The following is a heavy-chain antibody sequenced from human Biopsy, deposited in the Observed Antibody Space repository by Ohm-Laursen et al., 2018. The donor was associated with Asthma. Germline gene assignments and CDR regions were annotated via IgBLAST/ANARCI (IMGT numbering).Heavy chain of an antibody. CDR2: ISYTGSA. Sequence: SETLSLTCTVSGGSMSSSSYYWGWICQPPGKGLEWMGSISYTGSAYHNPSFKGRVTISVDTSKNHFSLKLSSVTAADTAVYYCARHWDWGSFFDYWGQGTPVTVSS. CDR1: GGSMSSSSYY. J-gene: IGHJ4*02. V-gene: IGHV4-39*01. D-gene: IGHD7-27*01. CDR3: ARHWDWGSFFDY.